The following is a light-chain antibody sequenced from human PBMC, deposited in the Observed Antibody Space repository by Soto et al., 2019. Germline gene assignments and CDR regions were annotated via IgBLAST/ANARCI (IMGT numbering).Light chain of an antibody. J-gene: IGKJ1*01. CDR3: QQYGSSPRT. CDR1: QSVSSSY. Sequence: EIVLTQSPGTLSLSPGERATLSCRASQSVSSSYLAWYQQKPGHAPRLLIYGASIRATGIPERFSGSGSGTEFTLTISRLEPEDFTVYYCQQYGSSPRTFGQGTKVEIK. CDR2: GAS. V-gene: IGKV3-20*01.